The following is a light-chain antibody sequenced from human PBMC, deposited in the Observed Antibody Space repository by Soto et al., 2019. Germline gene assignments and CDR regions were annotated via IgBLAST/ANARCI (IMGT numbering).Light chain of an antibody. CDR2: DAS. J-gene: IGKJ5*01. CDR3: QHYDNLPPIT. Sequence: DLQMTQSPSSLSASVGDRVTITCQASQDISNYLNWYQQKPGKAPKLLIYDASNLETGVPSRFSGSGSGTYVPFTISSLHPEDSDTYSCQHYDNLPPITCGQGTRLEIK. CDR1: QDISNY. V-gene: IGKV1-33*01.